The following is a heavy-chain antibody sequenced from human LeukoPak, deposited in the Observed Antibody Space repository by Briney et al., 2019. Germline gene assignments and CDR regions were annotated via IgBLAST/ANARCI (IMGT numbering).Heavy chain of an antibody. CDR2: ISAYNGNT. J-gene: IGHJ4*02. D-gene: IGHD3-22*01. Sequence: ASVKVSCKASGYTFTSYGISWVRQAPGQGLEWMGWISAYNGNTNYAQKLQGRVTMTTDTSTSTAYMELSSLRSEDTAVYYCARDDSSGYLGYWGQGTLVTVSS. CDR3: ARDDSSGYLGY. V-gene: IGHV1-18*01. CDR1: GYTFTSYG.